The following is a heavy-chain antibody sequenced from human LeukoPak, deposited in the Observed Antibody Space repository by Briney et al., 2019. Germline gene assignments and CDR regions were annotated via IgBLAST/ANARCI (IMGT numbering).Heavy chain of an antibody. Sequence: ASVKVSCKASGYTFTSYAMNWVRQAPGQGLEWMGWINTNTGNPTYAQGFTGRFVFSLDTSVSTAYLQISSLKAEDTAVYYCARDGIMITFGGPYNWFDPWGQGTLVTVSS. CDR3: ARDGIMITFGGPYNWFDP. D-gene: IGHD3-16*01. CDR1: GYTFTSYA. CDR2: INTNTGNP. V-gene: IGHV7-4-1*02. J-gene: IGHJ5*02.